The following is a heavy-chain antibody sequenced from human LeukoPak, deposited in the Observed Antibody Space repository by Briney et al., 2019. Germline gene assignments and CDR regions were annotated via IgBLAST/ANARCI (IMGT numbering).Heavy chain of an antibody. J-gene: IGHJ4*02. D-gene: IGHD1-26*01. CDR1: GFTFSSYG. CDR2: IGTAGDT. V-gene: IGHV3-13*01. CDR3: ARESGSYGFDY. Sequence: PGRSLRLSCAASGFTFSSYGMHWVRQATGKGLEWVSAIGTAGDTYYPGSVKGRFTISRENAKNSLYLQMNSLRAGDTAVYYCARESGSYGFDYWGQGTLVTVSS.